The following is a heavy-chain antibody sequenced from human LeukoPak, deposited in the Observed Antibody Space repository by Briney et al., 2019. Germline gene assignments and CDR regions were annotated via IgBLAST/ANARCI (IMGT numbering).Heavy chain of an antibody. D-gene: IGHD6-13*01. J-gene: IGHJ3*02. CDR3: ARVGVAAAGTDDAFDI. CDR1: GYTFTGYY. Sequence: GASVKVSCKASGYTFTGYYMHWVRQAPGQGLEWMGWINPNSGGTNYAQKFQGRVTMTRDTSISTAYMELSRLRSDDTAVYYCARVGVAAAGTDDAFDIWGQGTMATVSS. V-gene: IGHV1-2*02. CDR2: INPNSGGT.